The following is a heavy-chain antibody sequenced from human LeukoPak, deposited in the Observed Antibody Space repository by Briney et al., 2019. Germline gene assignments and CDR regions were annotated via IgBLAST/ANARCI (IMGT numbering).Heavy chain of an antibody. Sequence: PGGSLRLSCAASGFTFSDYYMSWIRQAPGKGLEWVSYISSSGSTIYYADSVKGRFTISRDNAKNSLYLQMNSLRAEDTAVYYCAKAYYGGNSYFDYWGQGTLATVSS. CDR3: AKAYYGGNSYFDY. CDR1: GFTFSDYY. D-gene: IGHD4-23*01. CDR2: ISSSGSTI. J-gene: IGHJ4*02. V-gene: IGHV3-11*04.